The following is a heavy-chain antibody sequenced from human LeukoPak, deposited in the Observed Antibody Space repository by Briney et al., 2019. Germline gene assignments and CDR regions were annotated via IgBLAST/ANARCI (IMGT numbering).Heavy chain of an antibody. Sequence: GSLRLSCAASGFTFSSYGMSWVRQAPGKGLEWIGSTHHSGTTYYNPSLKRRVTISVDTAKNQFSLSLSSVTAADTAVYYCAREEETTNFYYWGQGTLVTVSS. J-gene: IGHJ4*02. V-gene: IGHV4-38-2*02. CDR2: THHSGTT. CDR1: GFTFSSYG. CDR3: AREEETTNFYY. D-gene: IGHD1/OR15-1a*01.